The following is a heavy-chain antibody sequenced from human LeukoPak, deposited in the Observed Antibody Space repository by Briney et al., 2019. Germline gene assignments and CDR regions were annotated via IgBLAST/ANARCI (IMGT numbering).Heavy chain of an antibody. Sequence: GASVKVSCKASGYTFTSYDINWVRQAPGQGLEWMGWINTNTGNPTYAQGFTGRFVFSLDTSVSTAYLQISSLKAEDTAVYYCARVGTGAAVYYYMDVWGKGTTVTVSS. J-gene: IGHJ6*03. V-gene: IGHV7-4-1*02. CDR1: GYTFTSYD. CDR2: INTNTGNP. D-gene: IGHD3-10*01. CDR3: ARVGTGAAVYYYMDV.